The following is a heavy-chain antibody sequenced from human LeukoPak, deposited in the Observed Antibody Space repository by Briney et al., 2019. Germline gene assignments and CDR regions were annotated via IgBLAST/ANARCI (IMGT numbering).Heavy chain of an antibody. CDR1: GFTFSSYW. D-gene: IGHD3-3*01. J-gene: IGHJ5*02. CDR3: ARNLWSGYSAPSRVDP. V-gene: IGHV3-7*01. CDR2: IKQDGSEK. Sequence: GGSLRLSCAASGFTFSSYWMSWVRQAPGKGLEWVANIKQDGSEKYYVDSVKGRFTISRDNAKNSLYLQMNSLRAEDTAVYYCARNLWSGYSAPSRVDPWGQGTLVTVSS.